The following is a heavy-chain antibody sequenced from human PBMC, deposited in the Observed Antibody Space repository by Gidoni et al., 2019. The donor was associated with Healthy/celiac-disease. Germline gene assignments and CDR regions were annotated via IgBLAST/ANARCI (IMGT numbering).Heavy chain of an antibody. J-gene: IGHJ4*02. CDR3: ARGGHYDYVWGSYRYTKFDY. CDR2: ISPNRGAT. D-gene: IGHD3-16*02. Sequence: QAQQVRSGAEVKKPGASGRFSCTASGYTFTGYYIHGVRQAPGQGLEWVGWISPNRGATNYAQRVEGRVHMPRDTSLSAADMDLSRLRSDDTAVYYCARGGHYDYVWGSYRYTKFDYWGQGTLVTVSS. CDR1: GYTFTGYY. V-gene: IGHV1-2*02.